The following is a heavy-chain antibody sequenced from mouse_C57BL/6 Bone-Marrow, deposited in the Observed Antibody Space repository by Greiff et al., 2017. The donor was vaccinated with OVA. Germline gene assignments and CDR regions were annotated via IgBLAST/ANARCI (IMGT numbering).Heavy chain of an antibody. CDR1: GYTFTSYG. CDR3: ATNYYGSSPWFAY. D-gene: IGHD1-1*01. V-gene: IGHV1-81*01. Sequence: VKVVESGAELARPGASVKLSCKASGYTFTSYGISWVKQRTGQGLEWIGEIYPRSGNTYYNEKFKGKATLTADKSSSTAYMELRSLTSEDSAVDFCATNYYGSSPWFAYWGQGTLVTVSA. J-gene: IGHJ3*01. CDR2: IYPRSGNT.